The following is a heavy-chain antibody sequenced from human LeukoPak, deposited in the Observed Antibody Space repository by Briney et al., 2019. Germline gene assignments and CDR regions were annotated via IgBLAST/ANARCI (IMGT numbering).Heavy chain of an antibody. CDR1: GGSISSGSYY. J-gene: IGHJ3*02. D-gene: IGHD3-9*01. Sequence: TTSQTLSLTCTVSGGSISSGSYYWSWIRQPAGKGLEWIGRIYTSGSTNYNPSLKSRVTISVDTSKNQFSLKLSSVTAADTAVYYCARDPFYDILTGYSPLMLPGAFDIWGQGTMVTVSS. V-gene: IGHV4-61*02. CDR3: ARDPFYDILTGYSPLMLPGAFDI. CDR2: IYTSGST.